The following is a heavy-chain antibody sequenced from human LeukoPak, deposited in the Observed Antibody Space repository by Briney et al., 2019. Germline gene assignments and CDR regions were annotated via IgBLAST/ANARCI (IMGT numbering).Heavy chain of an antibody. D-gene: IGHD6-19*01. CDR1: SGSFSGYY. CDR3: ARVSSGWYVDH. J-gene: IGHJ4*02. Sequence: PSETLSLTCAVYSGSFSGYYWSWIRQPPGKGLEWIGEINHSGSTNHNPSLKSRVTISVDTSKNQFSLKLSSVTAADTAVYYCARVSSGWYVDHWGQGTLVTVSS. CDR2: INHSGST. V-gene: IGHV4-34*01.